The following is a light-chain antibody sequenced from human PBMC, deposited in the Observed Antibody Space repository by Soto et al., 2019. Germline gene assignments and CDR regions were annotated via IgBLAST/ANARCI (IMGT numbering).Light chain of an antibody. Sequence: EIVLKTPPANPSLSPREKANPPWSAHPIDNNYLAWYQQKPGQAPRLIIYDASNRATGIPGRVSGSGSGTDFTLTISRLEPEDFAVYYCQQCSEWPGVNFGSGTKVDIK. CDR2: DAS. CDR1: PIDNNY. CDR3: QQCSEWPGVN. V-gene: IGKV3-11*01. J-gene: IGKJ3*01.